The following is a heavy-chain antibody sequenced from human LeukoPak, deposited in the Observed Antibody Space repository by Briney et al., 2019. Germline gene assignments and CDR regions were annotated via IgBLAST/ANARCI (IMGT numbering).Heavy chain of an antibody. D-gene: IGHD6-13*01. Sequence: GASVKVSCKVSGYTLTELSMHWVRQAPGKGLEWMGGFDPEDGETIYAQKFQGGVTMTEDTSTDTAYMELSSLRSEDTAVYYCATLEAAAFEPYWFDPWGQGTLVTVPS. V-gene: IGHV1-24*01. CDR2: FDPEDGET. CDR3: ATLEAAAFEPYWFDP. J-gene: IGHJ5*02. CDR1: GYTLTELS.